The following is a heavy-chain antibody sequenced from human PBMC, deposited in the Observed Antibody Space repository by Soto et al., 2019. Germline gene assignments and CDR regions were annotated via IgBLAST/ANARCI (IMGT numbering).Heavy chain of an antibody. V-gene: IGHV1-69*02. CDR2: IIPILGIA. Sequence: QAQLVQSGAEVKKPGSSVKVACKASGGTFSTYIISWVRQPPGQGSEWRGRIIPILGIANYAQNFQGRVTTNADKSTSAVYLKLSSLRSEDTAVSYCARADYYGSGSYYNNDAFAIWGQGTMVTVSS. CDR1: GGTFSTYI. D-gene: IGHD3-10*01. CDR3: ARADYYGSGSYYNNDAFAI. J-gene: IGHJ3*02.